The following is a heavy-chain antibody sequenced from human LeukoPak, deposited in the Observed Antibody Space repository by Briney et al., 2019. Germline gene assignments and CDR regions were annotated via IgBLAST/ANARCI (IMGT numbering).Heavy chain of an antibody. CDR1: GFPFSPNY. CDR3: ARVRRQVGSRWFDS. V-gene: IGHV3-53*01. CDR2: INTGGSA. J-gene: IGHJ5*01. Sequence: GGSLRLSCAASGFPFSPNYMSWVREAPGKGLEWVSVINTGGSAFYADSVKGRFTISRDNSNNTLYLQMNSLRAEDTAVYYCARVRRQVGSRWFDSWGQGILVTVYS. D-gene: IGHD1-26*01.